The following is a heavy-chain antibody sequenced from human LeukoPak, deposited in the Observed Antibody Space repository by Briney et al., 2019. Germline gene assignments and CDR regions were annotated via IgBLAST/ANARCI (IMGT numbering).Heavy chain of an antibody. CDR3: AKGGRWELLQYYFDY. CDR2: ISGSGGST. Sequence: GGSLRLSCAASGFTFSSYAMSWVRQAPGKGLEWVSAISGSGGSTYYADSVKGRFTISRDNSKNTLYLQMNSLRAEDTAVYYCAKGGRWELLQYYFDYWGQGTLVTVSS. CDR1: GFTFSSYA. D-gene: IGHD1-26*01. V-gene: IGHV3-23*01. J-gene: IGHJ4*02.